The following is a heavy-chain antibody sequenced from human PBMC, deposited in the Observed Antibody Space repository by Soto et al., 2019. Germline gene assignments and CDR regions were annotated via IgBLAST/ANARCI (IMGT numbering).Heavy chain of an antibody. CDR2: IHGGGNSA. CDR1: GFTFSGYA. J-gene: IGHJ4*02. V-gene: IGHV3-23*01. D-gene: IGHD6-13*01. Sequence: PGGSLRLSCAASGFTFSGYAMSWVRQAPWKGLEWVSVIHGGGNSAYYADSVKGRFTISRDNSKNTLYLQMNSLRAEDTAVYYCARRSSSWYFDYWGQGTLVTVSS. CDR3: ARRSSSWYFDY.